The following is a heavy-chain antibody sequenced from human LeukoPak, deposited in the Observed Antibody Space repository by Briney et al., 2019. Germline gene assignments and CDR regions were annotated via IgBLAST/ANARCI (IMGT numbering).Heavy chain of an antibody. D-gene: IGHD3-22*01. V-gene: IGHV1-24*01. CDR1: GYTLTELS. CDR3: ATGYGSSGYLLPYFDF. CDR2: FDPEDGET. J-gene: IGHJ4*02. Sequence: RASVKVSCKVSGYTLTELSMHWVRQAPGKGLEWMGGFDPEDGETIYAQKFQGRVTMTEDTSTDTAYMELSSLRSEDTAVYYCATGYGSSGYLLPYFDFWGQGTLVTVSS.